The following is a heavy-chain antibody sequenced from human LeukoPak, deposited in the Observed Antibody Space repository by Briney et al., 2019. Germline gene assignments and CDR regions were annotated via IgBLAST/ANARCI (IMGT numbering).Heavy chain of an antibody. J-gene: IGHJ3*02. CDR3: ARAEYRDAFDI. Sequence: GASVKVSCKASGGTFSSYAISWVRQAPGQGLGWMGGIIPIFGTANYAQKFQGRVTITADKSTSTAYMELSSLRSEDTAVYYCARAEYRDAFDIWGQGTMVTVSS. V-gene: IGHV1-69*06. D-gene: IGHD1-14*01. CDR1: GGTFSSYA. CDR2: IIPIFGTA.